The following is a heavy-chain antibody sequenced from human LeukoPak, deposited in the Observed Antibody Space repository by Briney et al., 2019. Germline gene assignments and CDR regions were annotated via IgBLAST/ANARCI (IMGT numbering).Heavy chain of an antibody. V-gene: IGHV1-8*01. D-gene: IGHD3-3*01. CDR2: MNPNSGNT. CDR3: ARGAATEYDFNYYYYYHTDV. Sequence: ASVKVSCKASGYTFTSYDINWVRQATGQGLEWMGWMNPNSGNTGYAQKFQGRVTMTRNTSISTAYMELSSLRSEDTAVYYCARGAATEYDFNYYYYYHTDVWGKGTTVTVSS. CDR1: GYTFTSYD. J-gene: IGHJ6*03.